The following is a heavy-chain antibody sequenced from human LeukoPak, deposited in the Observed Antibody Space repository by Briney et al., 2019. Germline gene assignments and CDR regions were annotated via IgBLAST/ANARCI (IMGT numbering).Heavy chain of an antibody. CDR1: GFTFSSYW. CDR3: ARDRAYCSPTSCYTNHFDY. V-gene: IGHV3-74*01. CDR2: IHSDGSTT. D-gene: IGHD2-2*02. J-gene: IGHJ4*02. Sequence: GSLRLSCAASGFTFSSYWMHWVRQAPGKGLVWVSRIHSDGSTTDYADSVKGRFTISRDNAKNTLYLQMNNLRAGDTAVYYCARDRAYCSPTSCYTNHFDYWGQGTLVTVSS.